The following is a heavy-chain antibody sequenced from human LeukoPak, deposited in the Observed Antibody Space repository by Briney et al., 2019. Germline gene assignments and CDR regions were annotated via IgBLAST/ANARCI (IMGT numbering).Heavy chain of an antibody. V-gene: IGHV1-8*01. Sequence: ASVKVSCKASGYTFTSYDINWVRQATGQGLEWMGWMNPNSGNTGYAQKFQGRVTMTRNTSISTAYMELSSLRSDDTAVYYCAREGYGGNPYRAAFDIWGQGTMVTVSS. CDR1: GYTFTSYD. J-gene: IGHJ3*02. CDR2: MNPNSGNT. D-gene: IGHD4-23*01. CDR3: AREGYGGNPYRAAFDI.